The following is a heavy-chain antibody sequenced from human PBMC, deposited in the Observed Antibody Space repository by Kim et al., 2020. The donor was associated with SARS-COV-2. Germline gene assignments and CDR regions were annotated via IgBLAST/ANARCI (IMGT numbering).Heavy chain of an antibody. CDR1: GGSFSGYY. CDR2: INHSGST. CDR3: ARGSRIYLIAAAGPRLDWFDP. J-gene: IGHJ5*02. V-gene: IGHV4-34*01. Sequence: SETLSLTCAVYGGSFSGYYWSWIRQPPGKGLEWIGEINHSGSTNYNPSLKSRVTISVDTSKNQFSLKLSSVTAADTAVYYCARGSRIYLIAAAGPRLDWFDPWGQGTLVTVSS. D-gene: IGHD6-13*01.